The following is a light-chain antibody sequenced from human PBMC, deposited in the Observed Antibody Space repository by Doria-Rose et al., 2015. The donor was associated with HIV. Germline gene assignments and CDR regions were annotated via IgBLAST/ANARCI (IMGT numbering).Light chain of an antibody. CDR3: HQYGTSWT. Sequence: TQSPGTLSLSPGERATLSCRASQSFSSTYLAWYQQNPGQAPSLLIYDGSTRATGIPDSFSASGSGTDFTLTISRLEPEDFALYYCHQYGTSWTFGQGTKVEI. V-gene: IGKV3-20*01. CDR2: DGS. CDR1: QSFSSTY. J-gene: IGKJ1*01.